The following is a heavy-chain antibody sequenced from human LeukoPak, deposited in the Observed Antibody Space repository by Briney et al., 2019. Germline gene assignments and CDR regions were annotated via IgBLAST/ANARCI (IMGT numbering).Heavy chain of an antibody. J-gene: IGHJ4*02. CDR3: ARDGGDYYDSSGYYYDY. V-gene: IGHV4-59*12. Sequence: PSETLSLTCTVSGGSISSYYWSWIRQPPGKGLEWIGYIYYSGSTNYNPSLKSRVTISVDTSKNQFSLKLSSVTAADTAVYYCARDGGDYYDSSGYYYDYWGQGTLVTVSS. CDR1: GGSISSYY. CDR2: IYYSGST. D-gene: IGHD3-22*01.